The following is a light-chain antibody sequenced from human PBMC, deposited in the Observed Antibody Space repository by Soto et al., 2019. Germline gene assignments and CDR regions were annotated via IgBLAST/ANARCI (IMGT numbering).Light chain of an antibody. CDR1: DSDIGSNA. J-gene: IGLJ3*02. CDR3: ASWDDTLSGPV. V-gene: IGLV1-36*01. Sequence: QSVLAQPPSVSEAPRRRVTISCSGSDSDIGSNAVNWYQQLPGKAPKLLIYYNNVLSSGVSDRFSASKSGTSASLAISGLQSEDEADYYCASWDDTLSGPVFGGGTKLPVL. CDR2: YNN.